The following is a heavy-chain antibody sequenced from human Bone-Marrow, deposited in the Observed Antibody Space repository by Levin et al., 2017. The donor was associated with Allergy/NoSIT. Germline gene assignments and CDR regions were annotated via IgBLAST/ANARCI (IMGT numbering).Heavy chain of an antibody. J-gene: IGHJ2*01. D-gene: IGHD2-21*01. CDR3: AREYGGDWYFDH. V-gene: IGHV4-59*01. CDR1: GDSISTYY. Sequence: GSLRLSCTVSGDSISTYYWSWIRQPPGKGLEWIGYIYYTGKTNSNPSFKSRITISLDTSKNEFSLNLRSVTAADTAVYYCAREYGGDWYFDHWGRGTLVTVSS. CDR2: IYYTGKT.